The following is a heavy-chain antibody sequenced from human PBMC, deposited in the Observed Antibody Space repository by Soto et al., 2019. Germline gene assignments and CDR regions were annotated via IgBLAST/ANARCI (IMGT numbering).Heavy chain of an antibody. Sequence: VQLVESGGGVVQPGRSLRLSCAASGFTFSDYAMHWVRQAPGKGLEWVAVVSHDGRNTHYADSVKGRFAISRDSSKNTVSLEMTSLRAEDTAVYYCARGGRQWLVTSDFNYWGQGALVTVSS. CDR1: GFTFSDYA. V-gene: IGHV3-30*03. CDR2: VSHDGRNT. J-gene: IGHJ4*02. CDR3: ARGGRQWLVTSDFNY. D-gene: IGHD6-19*01.